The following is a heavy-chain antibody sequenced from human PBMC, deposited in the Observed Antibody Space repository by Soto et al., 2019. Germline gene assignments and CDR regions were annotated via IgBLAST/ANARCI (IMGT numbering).Heavy chain of an antibody. CDR1: GYTFTSPD. CDR2: MNPNSGHT. J-gene: IGHJ5*02. Sequence: QVQLVQSGAEVKKPGASVKVSCKPSGYTFTSPDINWMRQTTGQGLEWMGWMNPNSGHTNYAQKFQGRVTMTRDTSISTAYMELTNLRSEDTAIYYCASDMSTTWGQGTLVTVSS. V-gene: IGHV1-8*01. D-gene: IGHD3-16*01. CDR3: ASDMSTT.